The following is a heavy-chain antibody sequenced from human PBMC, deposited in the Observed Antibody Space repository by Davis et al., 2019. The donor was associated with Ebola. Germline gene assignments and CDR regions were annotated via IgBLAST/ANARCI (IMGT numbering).Heavy chain of an antibody. CDR1: GFIFSSYS. V-gene: IGHV3-21*01. CDR2: ISSSSSYI. CDR3: ARDEGCSSTSCFIYYYYGMDV. D-gene: IGHD2-2*01. J-gene: IGHJ6*02. Sequence: PGGSLRLSCAASGFIFSSYSMNWVRQAPGKGLEWVSSISSSSSYIYYADSVKGRFTISRDNAKNSLYLQMNSLRAKDTAVYYCARDEGCSSTSCFIYYYYGMDVWGQGTTVTVSS.